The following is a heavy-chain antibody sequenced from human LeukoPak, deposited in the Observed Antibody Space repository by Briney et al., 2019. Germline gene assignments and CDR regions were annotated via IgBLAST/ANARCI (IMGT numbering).Heavy chain of an antibody. V-gene: IGHV3-30*02. Sequence: GGSLRLSCATSGFSLNDYGLHWVRQAPGEGLEWVAFMRSDGRAKHYADSMEGRFTISRDNAKNSLYLQMNSLRAEDTAVYYCARELGYPGPYFYYYYMDVWGKGTTVTVSS. CDR1: GFSLNDYG. D-gene: IGHD6-25*01. J-gene: IGHJ6*03. CDR3: ARELGYPGPYFYYYYMDV. CDR2: MRSDGRAK.